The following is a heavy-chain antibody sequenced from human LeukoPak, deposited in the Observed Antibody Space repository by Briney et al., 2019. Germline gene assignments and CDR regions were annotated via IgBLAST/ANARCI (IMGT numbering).Heavy chain of an antibody. CDR2: TSYDGSNR. CDR1: GFTFSNYT. Sequence: PGRSLRLSCAASGFTFSNYTIHWVRQAPGKGLEWVAVTSYDGSNRYYADSVKGRFTISRDNSKNTLYLQMNSLRTEDTAVYYCARGPTYYDILIGYTIWGQGTLVTVSS. D-gene: IGHD3-9*01. CDR3: ARGPTYYDILIGYTI. V-gene: IGHV3-30-3*01. J-gene: IGHJ4*02.